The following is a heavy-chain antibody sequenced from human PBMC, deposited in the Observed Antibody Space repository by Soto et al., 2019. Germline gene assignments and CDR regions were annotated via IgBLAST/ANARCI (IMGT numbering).Heavy chain of an antibody. Sequence: GGSLRLSCAASGFTFSSYGMHWVRQAPGKGLEWVAVIWYDGSNKYYADSVKGRFTISRDNSKNTLYLQMNSLRAEDTAVYYCARDHDGIPYYYYYMDVWGKGTTVTVSS. V-gene: IGHV3-33*01. CDR1: GFTFSSYG. CDR3: ARDHDGIPYYYYYMDV. D-gene: IGHD3-22*01. J-gene: IGHJ6*03. CDR2: IWYDGSNK.